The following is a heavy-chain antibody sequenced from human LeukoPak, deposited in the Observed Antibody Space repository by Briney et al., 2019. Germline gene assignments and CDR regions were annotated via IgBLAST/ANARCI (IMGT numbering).Heavy chain of an antibody. J-gene: IGHJ4*02. CDR2: ITSCGDYI. Sequence: GGSRRLSCAASGFTFNTFNMNWVRQATGKGLVWVSSITSCGDYIYYTHSLKGRCITSRDNAKNSLSLQLNSLRVEDTAVYYCARGHYDVLAASYKWTPDYWGQGTLVTVSS. D-gene: IGHD3-9*01. CDR3: ARGHYDVLAASYKWTPDY. V-gene: IGHV3-21*01. CDR1: GFTFNTFN.